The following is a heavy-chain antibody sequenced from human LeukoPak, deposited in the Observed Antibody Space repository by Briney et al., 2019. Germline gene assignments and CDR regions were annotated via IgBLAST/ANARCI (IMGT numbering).Heavy chain of an antibody. CDR1: GGSISSGDYY. CDR3: ARDYVWSWFDP. V-gene: IGHV4-30-4*08. CDR2: IYYSGST. D-gene: IGHD3-16*01. Sequence: PSQTLSLTCNVSGGSISSGDYYWSWIRQPPGKGLEWIGYIYYSGSTYYNPSLKSRVTMSVDTSKNQFSLKLSSVTAADTAVYYCARDYVWSWFDPWGQGTLVTVSS. J-gene: IGHJ5*02.